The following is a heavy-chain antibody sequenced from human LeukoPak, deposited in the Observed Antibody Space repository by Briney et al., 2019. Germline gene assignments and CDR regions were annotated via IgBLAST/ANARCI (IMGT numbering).Heavy chain of an antibody. D-gene: IGHD4-23*01. J-gene: IGHJ3*02. V-gene: IGHV1-24*01. CDR2: FDPEDGET. CDR1: GYTLTELS. Sequence: ASVTVSCKVSGYTLTELSMHWVRQAPGKGLEWMGGFDPEDGETIYAQKFQGRVTMTEDTSTDTAYMELSSLRSEDTAVYYCATDDYGGNSDAFDIWGQGTMVTVSS. CDR3: ATDDYGGNSDAFDI.